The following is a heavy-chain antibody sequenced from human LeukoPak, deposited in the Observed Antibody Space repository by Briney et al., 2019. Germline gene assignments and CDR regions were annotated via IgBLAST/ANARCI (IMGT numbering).Heavy chain of an antibody. Sequence: PGGSLRLSCVASGLTFHDYAMHWVRQAPGKCLEWVSLISADGGSTFYADSVRGRFSISRDNSKNSLYLQMNSLRTEDTAMYYCAKESGKFDYWGQGTLVAVSS. V-gene: IGHV3-43*02. J-gene: IGHJ4*02. CDR1: GLTFHDYA. CDR3: AKESGKFDY. CDR2: ISADGGST.